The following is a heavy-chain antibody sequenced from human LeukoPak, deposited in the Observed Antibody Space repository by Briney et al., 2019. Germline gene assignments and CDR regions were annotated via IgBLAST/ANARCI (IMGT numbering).Heavy chain of an antibody. J-gene: IGHJ4*02. V-gene: IGHV4-59*11. CDR3: ARDPPGKGALDF. D-gene: IGHD3-16*01. CDR2: IYYSGTT. Sequence: PSETLSLTCTVSGGSLDSLYWSWIRQPPGKGLEYIGYIYYSGTTNYDPSLKGRVTISVDMSKNQFSLKLISVTAADTAVYYCARDPPGKGALDFWGQGTLVTVSS. CDR1: GGSLDSLY.